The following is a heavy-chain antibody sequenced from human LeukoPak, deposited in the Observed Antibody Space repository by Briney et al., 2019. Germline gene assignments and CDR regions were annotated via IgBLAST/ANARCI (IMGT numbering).Heavy chain of an antibody. CDR2: IYSSGSYI. D-gene: IGHD1-20*01. J-gene: IGHJ4*02. V-gene: IGHV3-21*05. CDR3: AREYNSRATFDY. CDR1: ASGVSFSSHS. Sequence: GGSLRLSCAASASGVSFSSHSMIWVRQAPGKGLEWISYIYSSGSYIFYAASVKGRFTVSRDNARNSLYLQMNSLRAEDTAMYYCAREYNSRATFDYWGQGTLVTVSS.